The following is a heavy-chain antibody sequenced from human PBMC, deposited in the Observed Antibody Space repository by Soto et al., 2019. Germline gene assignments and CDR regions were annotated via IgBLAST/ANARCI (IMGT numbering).Heavy chain of an antibody. D-gene: IGHD3-16*01. Sequence: ASVKVSCKVSGYTLTELSMHWVRQAPGKGLEWMGGFDPEDGETIYAQKFQGRVTMTEDTSTGTAYMELSSLRSEDTAVYYCAAIASLGMITFGGVPYNNFDYWGQGTLVTVSS. CDR3: AAIASLGMITFGGVPYNNFDY. CDR2: FDPEDGET. J-gene: IGHJ4*02. CDR1: GYTLTELS. V-gene: IGHV1-24*01.